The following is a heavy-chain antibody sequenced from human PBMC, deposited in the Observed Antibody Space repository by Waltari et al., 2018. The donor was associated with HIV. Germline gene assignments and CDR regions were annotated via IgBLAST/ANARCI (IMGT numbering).Heavy chain of an antibody. CDR2: IGRSRATT. CDR1: GFTFSAYA. J-gene: IGHJ5*02. Sequence: EVQVLESGGGLVQPGGSLRLSCAASGFTFSAYAMGWVRQAPGRGLEGGSAIGRSRATTFYADSVKGRFTISRDNSKNTLYLQMNSLRAEDTAVYYCERGHRETVTTLRFDPWGQGTLVTVSS. V-gene: IGHV3-23*01. CDR3: ERGHRETVTTLRFDP. D-gene: IGHD4-17*01.